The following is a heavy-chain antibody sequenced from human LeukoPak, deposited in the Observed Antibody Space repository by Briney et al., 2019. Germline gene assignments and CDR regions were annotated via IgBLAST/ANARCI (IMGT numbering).Heavy chain of an antibody. Sequence: SVKVSCKASGGTFSSYAISWVRQAPGQGLEWMGRIIPILGIANYAQKFQGRVTITADESTSTAYMELSSLRSEDTAVYYCARVGEWSGTDPWGQGTLVTVSS. J-gene: IGHJ5*02. CDR3: ARVGEWSGTDP. V-gene: IGHV1-69*04. CDR1: GGTFSSYA. D-gene: IGHD3-3*01. CDR2: IIPILGIA.